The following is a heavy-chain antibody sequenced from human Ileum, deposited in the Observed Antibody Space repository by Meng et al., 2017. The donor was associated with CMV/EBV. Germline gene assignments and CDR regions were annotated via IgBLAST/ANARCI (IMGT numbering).Heavy chain of an antibody. CDR1: GFTFSSSN. CDR2: ITSGSSI. Sequence: VRLVESGGGLVKPGGSLRLSCAASGFTFSSSNMNWVRQAPGKGLEWVSSITSGSSIFYADSVKGRFTISRDNAKNLFFLQMDSLRADDTAVYYCARYTSTYRDYRGQGTLVTVSS. J-gene: IGHJ4*02. V-gene: IGHV3-21*06. CDR3: ARYTSTYRDY. D-gene: IGHD1-26*01.